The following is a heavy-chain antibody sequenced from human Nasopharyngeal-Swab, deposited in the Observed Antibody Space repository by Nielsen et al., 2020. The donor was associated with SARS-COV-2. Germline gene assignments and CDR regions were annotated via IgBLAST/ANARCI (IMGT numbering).Heavy chain of an antibody. J-gene: IGHJ4*02. CDR3: ARDPEEYSSSWFSFDY. CDR1: GFTFSSYS. D-gene: IGHD6-13*01. CDR2: ISSSSSYI. V-gene: IGHV3-21*01. Sequence: GESLKISCAASGFTFSSYSMNWVRQAPGKGLERVSSISSSSSYIYYADSVKGRFTISRDNAKNSLYLQMNSLRAEDTAVYYCARDPEEYSSSWFSFDYWGQGTLVTVSS.